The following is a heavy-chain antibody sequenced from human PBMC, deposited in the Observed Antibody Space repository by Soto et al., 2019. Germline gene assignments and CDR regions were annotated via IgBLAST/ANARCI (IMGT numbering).Heavy chain of an antibody. V-gene: IGHV4-59*01. D-gene: IGHD6-19*01. Sequence: QVQLQESGPGLVKPSETLSLTCTVSGGSISSYYWSWIRQPPGKGLEWIGYIYYSGSTNYNPSLKSRVTISVDTSKNQFSLKLSSVTAADTAVYYCARDYGPGSGWYLGYFQHWGQGTLVTVSS. J-gene: IGHJ1*01. CDR3: ARDYGPGSGWYLGYFQH. CDR2: IYYSGST. CDR1: GGSISSYY.